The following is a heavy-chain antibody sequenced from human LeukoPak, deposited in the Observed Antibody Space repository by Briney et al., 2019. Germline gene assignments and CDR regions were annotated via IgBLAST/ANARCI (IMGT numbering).Heavy chain of an antibody. CDR1: RGSFSGYF. D-gene: IGHD6-6*01. J-gene: IGHJ4*02. Sequence: SSETLSLTCALYRGSFSGYFYTWIRQPPGKGLESIGEIAHSGTTNYNPSLESRVTISVDTSKNQFSLRLSSVTAADTAVYYCARGLGLEGYSSSSGDYWGQGTLVTVSS. CDR2: IAHSGTT. CDR3: ARGLGLEGYSSSSGDY. V-gene: IGHV4-34*01.